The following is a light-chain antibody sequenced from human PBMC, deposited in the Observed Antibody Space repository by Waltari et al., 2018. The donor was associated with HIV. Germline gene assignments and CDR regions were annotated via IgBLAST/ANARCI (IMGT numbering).Light chain of an antibody. CDR1: SSNIGRNT. V-gene: IGLV1-44*01. Sequence: QSVLTQPDSVSGTPGQRVTISCSGSSSNIGRNTVSWYQQLPGAAPKLFIFGDHLRPSGVPDRFSGSKSGTSASLAITGLQFEDEAVYFCRVWDDSLSGQAVFGGGTILTVL. J-gene: IGLJ2*01. CDR3: RVWDDSLSGQAV. CDR2: GDH.